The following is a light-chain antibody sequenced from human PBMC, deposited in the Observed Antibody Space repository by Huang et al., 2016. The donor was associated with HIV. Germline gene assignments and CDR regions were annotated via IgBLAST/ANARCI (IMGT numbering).Light chain of an antibody. CDR1: QSLLHSNGDNY. Sequence: DVVMTQSPLSLPVNPGEPASISCRSSQSLLHSNGDNYLNWYMQKPGQSPQLLIYLTSNRASGVPDRFNVSGSDTDFTLKINRVEAADVGVYYCMQTLKTPPYTFGQGTKLEIK. CDR2: LTS. V-gene: IGKV2-28*01. J-gene: IGKJ2*01. CDR3: MQTLKTPPYT.